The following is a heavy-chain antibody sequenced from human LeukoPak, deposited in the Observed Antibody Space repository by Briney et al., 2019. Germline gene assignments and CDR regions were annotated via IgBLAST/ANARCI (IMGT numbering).Heavy chain of an antibody. D-gene: IGHD3-22*01. Sequence: PGGSLRLSCAASGFTFSSYAMSWVRQAPGKGLEWVSAISGSGGSTYYADSVKGRFTISRDNSKNTLYLQMKSLRAEDTAVYYCAKFRSGYYSIPAFDIWGQETMVTVSS. CDR1: GFTFSSYA. J-gene: IGHJ3*02. CDR2: ISGSGGST. CDR3: AKFRSGYYSIPAFDI. V-gene: IGHV3-23*01.